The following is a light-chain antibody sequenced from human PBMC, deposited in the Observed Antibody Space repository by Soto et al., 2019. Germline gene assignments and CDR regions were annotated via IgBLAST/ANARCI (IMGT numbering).Light chain of an antibody. CDR1: SSNIGAGYD. CDR2: GNS. Sequence: QSAVTEPPSVSVSPGQMVTISCTGSSSNIGAGYDVHWYQQLPGTAPKLLIYGNSNRPSGVPDRFSGSKSGTSASLAITGLQAEDEADYYCQSYDSSLSGHVFGSGTKVTVL. V-gene: IGLV1-40*02. J-gene: IGLJ1*01. CDR3: QSYDSSLSGHV.